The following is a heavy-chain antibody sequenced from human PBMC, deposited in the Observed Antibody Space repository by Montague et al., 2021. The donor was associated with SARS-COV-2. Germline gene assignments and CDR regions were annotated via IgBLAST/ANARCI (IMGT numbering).Heavy chain of an antibody. D-gene: IGHD3-22*01. V-gene: IGHV4-39*07. J-gene: IGHJ4*02. CDR1: GGSISTTSYY. Sequence: SETPSLTCTVSGGSISTTSYYWGWIRQPPGKGLEWIGEIYHTGNTNYSPSLKSRVYISLDKSKNQLSLRLNSVTAADTAVYYCASPKEGSGYYRPFDYWGQGILVTVSS. CDR3: ASPKEGSGYYRPFDY. CDR2: IYHTGNT.